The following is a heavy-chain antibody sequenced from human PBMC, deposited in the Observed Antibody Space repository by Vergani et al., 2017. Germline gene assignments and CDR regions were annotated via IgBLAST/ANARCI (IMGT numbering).Heavy chain of an antibody. Sequence: QVQLVQSGAEVKKPGASVKVSCKASGYTFTGYYMHWVRQAPGQGLEWMGWINPNSGGTNYAQKLQGRVTMTTDTSTRTAYMELRSLRSDDTAVYYCARFQQLATFDYWGQGTLVTVSS. D-gene: IGHD6-13*01. CDR2: INPNSGGT. V-gene: IGHV1-2*02. J-gene: IGHJ4*02. CDR3: ARFQQLATFDY. CDR1: GYTFTGYY.